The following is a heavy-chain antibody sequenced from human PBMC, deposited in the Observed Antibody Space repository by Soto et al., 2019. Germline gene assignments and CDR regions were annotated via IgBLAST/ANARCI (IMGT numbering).Heavy chain of an antibody. D-gene: IGHD3-10*01. V-gene: IGHV1-18*04. J-gene: IGHJ4*02. CDR1: GYAFTSYG. Sequence: QVQLVQSGPEVKNPGASVRVSCVASGYAFTSYGVNRVRQAPGQGLEWMGWIAPHSGRTTYLPKFQGRVTMTADVSTNTAYIELRSLKSDDTGTYFGARAATGSYHSAYWGQGTVVTVSS. CDR2: IAPHSGRT. CDR3: ARAATGSYHSAY.